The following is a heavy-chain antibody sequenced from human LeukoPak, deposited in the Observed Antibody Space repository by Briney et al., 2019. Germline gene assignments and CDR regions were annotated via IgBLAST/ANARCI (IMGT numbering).Heavy chain of an antibody. CDR3: AIRMVRGVINWFDP. CDR2: IYTSGNT. V-gene: IGHV4-4*09. J-gene: IGHJ5*02. CDR1: GGSISSYY. D-gene: IGHD3-10*01. Sequence: SETLSLTCTVSGGSISSYYWSWIQQPPGKGLEWIGYIYTSGNTNYNPSLKSRVTISVDTSKNQFSLKLSSVTAADTAVYYCAIRMVRGVINWFDPWGQGTLVTVSS.